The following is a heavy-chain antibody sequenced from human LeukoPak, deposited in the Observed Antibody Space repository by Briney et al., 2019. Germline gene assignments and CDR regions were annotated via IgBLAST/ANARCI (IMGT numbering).Heavy chain of an antibody. CDR3: ARLNGGATTGLFDY. J-gene: IGHJ4*02. Sequence: SETLSLTCTVSGGSISSSSHYWGWIRQPPGKGLEWIGYIYYSENTNYNPSLKSRVTISGDTSKNQFSLRLSSVTAADTAVYFCARLNGGATTGLFDYWGQGALVTVSS. CDR2: IYYSENT. V-gene: IGHV4-61*05. CDR1: GGSISSSSHY. D-gene: IGHD1-26*01.